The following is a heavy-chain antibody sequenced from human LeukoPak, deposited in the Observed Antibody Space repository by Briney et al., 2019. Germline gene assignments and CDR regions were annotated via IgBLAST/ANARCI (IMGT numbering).Heavy chain of an antibody. CDR2: IYYSGST. V-gene: IGHV4-31*03. J-gene: IGHJ1*01. D-gene: IGHD3-10*01. Sequence: SETLSLTCNVSGGSITSGVYYWSWIRQHPGKGLEWIGYIYYSGSTYCNPSLKSRVTMSVDTSNNQFSLKLTSLTAADTAVYFCAGVSASMVREVIIAEYFQHWGQGTLVTVSS. CDR1: GGSITSGVYY. CDR3: AGVSASMVREVIIAEYFQH.